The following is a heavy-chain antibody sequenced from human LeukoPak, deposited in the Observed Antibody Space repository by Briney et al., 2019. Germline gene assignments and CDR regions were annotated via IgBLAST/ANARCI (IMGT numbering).Heavy chain of an antibody. CDR2: IIPIFGTA. CDR3: ATGTHVLRFLEWLLYD. Sequence: ASVKVSCKASGGTFSSYAISWVRQAPGQGLEWMGGIIPIFGTANYAQKFQGGVTITADESTSTAYMELSSLRSEDTAVYYCATGTHVLRFLEWLLYDWGQGTLVTVSS. CDR1: GGTFSSYA. V-gene: IGHV1-69*13. J-gene: IGHJ4*02. D-gene: IGHD3-3*01.